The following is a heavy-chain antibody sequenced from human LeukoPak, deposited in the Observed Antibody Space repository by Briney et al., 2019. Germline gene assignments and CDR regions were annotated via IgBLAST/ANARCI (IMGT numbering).Heavy chain of an antibody. CDR1: GFTFSSYG. D-gene: IGHD3-3*01. CDR2: IRYDGSNK. V-gene: IGHV3-30*02. J-gene: IGHJ4*02. Sequence: GGSLRLSCAASGFTFSSYGMHWVRQAPGKGLEWVAFIRYDGSNKYYADSVKGRFTISRDNSKNTLYLQMNSLRAEDTAVYYCAKPFGFLEWLYGGYFDSWGQGTLVTVSS. CDR3: AKPFGFLEWLYGGYFDS.